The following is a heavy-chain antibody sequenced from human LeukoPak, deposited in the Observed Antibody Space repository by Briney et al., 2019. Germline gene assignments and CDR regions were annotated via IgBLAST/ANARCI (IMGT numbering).Heavy chain of an antibody. V-gene: IGHV4-31*03. CDR1: GGSISSGGYY. J-gene: IGHJ4*02. D-gene: IGHD4-23*01. CDR2: IYYSGST. CDR3: ARWDYGGNSRGGYYFDY. Sequence: PSETLSLTCTVSGGSISSGGYYWSWIRQHPGKGLEWIGYIYYSGSTYYNPSLKSRVTISVDTSKNQFSLKLSSVTAADTAVYYCARWDYGGNSRGGYYFDYWGQGTLVTVSS.